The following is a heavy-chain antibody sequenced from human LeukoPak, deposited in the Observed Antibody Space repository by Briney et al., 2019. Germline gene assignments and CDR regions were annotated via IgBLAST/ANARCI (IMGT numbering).Heavy chain of an antibody. CDR1: GGSISSSNW. V-gene: IGHV4-4*02. D-gene: IGHD2-15*01. Sequence: PSGTLSLTCAVSGGSISSSNWWSWVRQPPGKGLEWIGEIYHGGSTNYNPSLKSRVTISVDKSKNQFSLKLGSVTAADTAVYYCARHNQYCSGGSCTAKMDVWGKGTTVTISS. J-gene: IGHJ6*04. CDR3: ARHNQYCSGGSCTAKMDV. CDR2: IYHGGST.